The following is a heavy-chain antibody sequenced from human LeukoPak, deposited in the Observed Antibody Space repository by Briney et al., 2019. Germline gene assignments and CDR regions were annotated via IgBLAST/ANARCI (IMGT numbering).Heavy chain of an antibody. CDR3: AKDTAVILTAPFDS. D-gene: IGHD2-21*01. CDR2: ISGSGTNT. J-gene: IGHJ4*02. V-gene: IGHV3-23*01. CDR1: EFTFSSYA. Sequence: GGSLRLSCAASEFTFSSYAMTWVRQAPGKGLEWVSAISGSGTNTYYSGSVRGRFAISRDNSNNRLYLQMNSVRAEDTAMYFCAKDTAVILTAPFDSWGQGTLVTVSS.